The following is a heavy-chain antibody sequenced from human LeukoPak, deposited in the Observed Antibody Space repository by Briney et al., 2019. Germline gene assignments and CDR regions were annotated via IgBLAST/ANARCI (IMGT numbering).Heavy chain of an antibody. V-gene: IGHV5-51*01. Sequence: GASLKISCETSGSSFTTYWIGWVRQLPGTGLGWVGAIYPDDSDSRYSPSFQGQVVISADRSIRTAYLQWNSLKTSDTAMYYCVRQRGSSGTINHFDPWGQGTLVTVSS. D-gene: IGHD3-10*01. J-gene: IGHJ5*02. CDR1: GSSFTTYW. CDR3: VRQRGSSGTINHFDP. CDR2: IYPDDSDS.